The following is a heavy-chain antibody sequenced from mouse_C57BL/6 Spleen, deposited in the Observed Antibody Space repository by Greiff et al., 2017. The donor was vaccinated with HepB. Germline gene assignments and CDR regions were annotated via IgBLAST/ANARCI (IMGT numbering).Heavy chain of an antibody. Sequence: QVQLKQSGPELVKPGASVKISCKASGYAFSSSWMNWVKQRPGKGLEWIGRIYPGDGDTNYNGKFKGKATLTADKSSSTAYMQLSSLTSEDSAVYFCARGELRVGAMDYWGQGTSVTVSS. V-gene: IGHV1-82*01. CDR3: ARGELRVGAMDY. CDR1: GYAFSSSW. D-gene: IGHD1-1*01. J-gene: IGHJ4*01. CDR2: IYPGDGDT.